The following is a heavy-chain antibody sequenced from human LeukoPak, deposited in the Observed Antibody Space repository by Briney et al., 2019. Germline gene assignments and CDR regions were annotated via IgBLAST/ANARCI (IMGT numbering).Heavy chain of an antibody. CDR1: GDTFSSYA. Sequence: GASVKVSCKASGDTFSSYAISWVRQAPGQGLEWMGGIIPIFGTANYAQKFQGRVTITTDESTSTAYMELSSLRSEDTAVYYCARVEYGSGTQRWYFDYWGQGTLVTVSS. D-gene: IGHD3-10*01. CDR2: IIPIFGTA. CDR3: ARVEYGSGTQRWYFDY. V-gene: IGHV1-69*05. J-gene: IGHJ4*02.